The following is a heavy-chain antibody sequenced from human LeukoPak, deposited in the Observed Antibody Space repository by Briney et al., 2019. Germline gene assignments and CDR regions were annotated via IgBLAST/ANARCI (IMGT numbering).Heavy chain of an antibody. J-gene: IGHJ6*03. D-gene: IGHD6-13*01. CDR1: GFTFSTYA. V-gene: IGHV3-23*01. CDR3: ARDLGSSSWWGMVYYYYYMDV. CDR2: ISGSGGST. Sequence: GGSLRLSCAASGFTFSTYAMSWVRQAPGKGLEWVSAISGSGGSTYYADSVKGRFTISRDNSRNTLYLQMNSLRAEDTAVYYCARDLGSSSWWGMVYYYYYMDVWDKGTTVTISS.